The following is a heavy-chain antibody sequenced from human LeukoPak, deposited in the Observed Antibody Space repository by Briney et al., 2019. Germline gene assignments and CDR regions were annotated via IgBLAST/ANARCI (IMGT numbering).Heavy chain of an antibody. J-gene: IGHJ4*02. V-gene: IGHV3-66*01. CDR3: ARDRSGWYRGYYFDY. CDR2: IYSGGST. CDR1: GFTVSSNY. D-gene: IGHD6-19*01. Sequence: GGSLRLSCAASGFTVSSNYMSWVRQAPGKGLEWVPVIYSGGSTYYADSVKGRFTISRDNSKNTLYLQMNSLRAEDAAVYYCARDRSGWYRGYYFDYWGQGTLVTVSS.